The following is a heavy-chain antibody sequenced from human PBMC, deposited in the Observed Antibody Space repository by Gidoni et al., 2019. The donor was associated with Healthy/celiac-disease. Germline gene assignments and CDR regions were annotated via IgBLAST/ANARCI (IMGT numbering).Heavy chain of an antibody. CDR1: GFTFSSYA. CDR3: AKDSSYSSTHWGMDV. V-gene: IGHV3-23*01. CDR2: ISGSGGST. Sequence: EVQLLESGGGLVQPGGSLRLSCAASGFTFSSYAMSWVRQAPGKGLAWVSAISGSGGSTYYADSGKGRFTISRDNSKNTLYLQMNSLRAEDTAVYYCAKDSSYSSTHWGMDVWGQGTTVTVSS. J-gene: IGHJ6*02. D-gene: IGHD6-13*01.